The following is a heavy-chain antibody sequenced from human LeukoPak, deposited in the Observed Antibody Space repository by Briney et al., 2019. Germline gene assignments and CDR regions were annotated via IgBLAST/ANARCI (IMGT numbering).Heavy chain of an antibody. CDR2: IYHSGST. CDR1: GYSISSGFY. CDR3: ARAVGTSRNFFDY. V-gene: IGHV4-38-2*02. J-gene: IGHJ4*02. D-gene: IGHD4-23*01. Sequence: SETLSLTCTVSGYSISSGFYWGWIRPPPGKGLECIGSIYHSGSTYYNPSLKSRVTISVDTSKNQFSLNLSSVTAADTAIYYCARAVGTSRNFFDYWGQGTLVTVSS.